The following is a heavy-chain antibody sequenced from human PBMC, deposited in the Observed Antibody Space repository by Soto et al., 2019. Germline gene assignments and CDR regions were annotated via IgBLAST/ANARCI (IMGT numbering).Heavy chain of an antibody. J-gene: IGHJ6*02. Sequence: QITLKESGPTLVKPTQTLTLTCTFSGFSLSTSGVGVGWIRQPPGKALEWLALIYWDDDKRYSPSLKSRLTITKDTTKNQVVLTMTNIDPVDTATYYCAHSRSYYYGMDVWGQGTTVTVSS. CDR2: IYWDDDK. D-gene: IGHD3-10*01. CDR3: AHSRSYYYGMDV. CDR1: GFSLSTSGVG. V-gene: IGHV2-5*02.